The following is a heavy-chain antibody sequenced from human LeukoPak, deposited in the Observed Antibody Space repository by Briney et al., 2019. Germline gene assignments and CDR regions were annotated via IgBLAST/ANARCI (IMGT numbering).Heavy chain of an antibody. CDR3: ARATYYYDSSGYYLDALDI. CDR2: IYYSGST. CDR1: GGSISSSSYC. J-gene: IGHJ3*02. Sequence: PSETLSLTCTVSGGSISSSSYCWGWIRQPPGKGLEWIGSIYYSGSTYYNPSLKSRVTISVDTSKNQFSLKLSSVTAADTAVYYCARATYYYDSSGYYLDALDIWGQGTMVTASS. V-gene: IGHV4-39*07. D-gene: IGHD3-22*01.